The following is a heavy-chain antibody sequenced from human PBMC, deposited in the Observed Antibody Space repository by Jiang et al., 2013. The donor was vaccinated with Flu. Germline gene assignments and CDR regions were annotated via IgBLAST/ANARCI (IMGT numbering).Heavy chain of an antibody. V-gene: IGHV4-39*07. Sequence: GPGLVKPSETLSLTCTVSGASFNSNSYYWGWIRQPPGKALEWIGGIYHTGSSYSRPSLKSRVTLFVDTSKNQFSLKVTSVTAADTAVYFCARAQKYSGFELPYFDYWGQGRLVTVSS. CDR1: GASFNSNSYY. CDR2: IYHTGSS. D-gene: IGHD1-26*01. CDR3: ARAQKYSGFELPYFDY. J-gene: IGHJ4*02.